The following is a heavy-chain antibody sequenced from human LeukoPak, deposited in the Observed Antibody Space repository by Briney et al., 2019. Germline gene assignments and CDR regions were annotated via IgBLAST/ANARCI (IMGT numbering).Heavy chain of an antibody. V-gene: IGHV3-23*01. J-gene: IGHJ4*02. CDR3: ARDSGYSAFDYSFDY. D-gene: IGHD1-26*01. CDR1: GFTFSSYA. Sequence: GGSLRLSCAASGFTFSSYAMSWVRQAPGKGLEWVSAISGSGGSTYYADPVKGRFTISRDNSKNTLYLQMNSLRAEDTAVYYCARDSGYSAFDYSFDYWGQGTLVTVSS. CDR2: ISGSGGST.